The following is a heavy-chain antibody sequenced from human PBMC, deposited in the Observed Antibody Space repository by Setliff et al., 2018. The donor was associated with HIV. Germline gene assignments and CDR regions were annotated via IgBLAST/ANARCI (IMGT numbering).Heavy chain of an antibody. V-gene: IGHV4-39*01. D-gene: IGHD1-1*01. CDR1: GCSISSSSYY. CDR3: ARLGEHDTGDLDV. CDR2: IYYSGSI. Sequence: SETLSLTCTVSGCSISSSSYYWGWISQSPGKGLEWIGSIYYSGSIYYNPSLKSRVTISVDTSKNQFFLTLTSVTAADSAVYYCARLGEHDTGDLDVWGKGTTVTGSS. J-gene: IGHJ6*04.